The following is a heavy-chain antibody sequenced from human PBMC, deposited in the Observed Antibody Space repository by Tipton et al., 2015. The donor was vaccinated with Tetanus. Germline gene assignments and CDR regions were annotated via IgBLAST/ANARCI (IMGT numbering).Heavy chain of an antibody. Sequence: TLSLTCAASGFTVSSNYMTWIRQPPGKGLEWIGEIHPSGITDYNPSLKSRVIISVDTSKNQFSLKLSSVTAADSALYFCGRGTDAYKSGNYWGQGTLVTVSS. J-gene: IGHJ4*01. CDR3: GRGTDAYKSGNY. CDR1: GFTVSSNY. CDR2: IHPSGIT. D-gene: IGHD5-24*01. V-gene: IGHV4-34*01.